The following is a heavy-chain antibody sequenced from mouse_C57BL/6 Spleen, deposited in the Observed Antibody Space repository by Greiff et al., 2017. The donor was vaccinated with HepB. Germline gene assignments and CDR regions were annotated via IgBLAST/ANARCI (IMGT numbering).Heavy chain of an antibody. D-gene: IGHD1-1*01. J-gene: IGHJ4*01. V-gene: IGHV1-76*01. Sequence: VQLQQSGAELVRPGASVKLSCKASGYTFTDYYINWVKQRPGQGLEWIARIYPGSGNTYYNEKFKGKATLTADKSSSTAYMQLSSLTSEDSAVYFCARRQGLLLLYYAMDYWGQGTSVTVSS. CDR2: IYPGSGNT. CDR1: GYTFTDYY. CDR3: ARRQGLLLLYYAMDY.